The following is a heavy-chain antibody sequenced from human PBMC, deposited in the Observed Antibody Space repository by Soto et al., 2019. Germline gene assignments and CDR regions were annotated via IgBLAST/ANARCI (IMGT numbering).Heavy chain of an antibody. CDR3: ARGEQYSGRIFDY. D-gene: IGHD1-26*01. J-gene: IGHJ4*02. CDR2: TYYRSKWYN. V-gene: IGHV6-1*01. Sequence: SQTLSLTCVISGDSVSSNSAAWNLIRQSPSRGLEWLGRTYYRSKWYNDYAASVESRITVNPDTSKNHFSLQLNSVTPEDTAVYYCARGEQYSGRIFDYWGQGTLVTVSS. CDR1: GDSVSSNSAA.